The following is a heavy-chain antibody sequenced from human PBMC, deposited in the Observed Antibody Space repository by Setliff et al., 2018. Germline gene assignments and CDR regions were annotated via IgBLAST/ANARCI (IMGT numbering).Heavy chain of an antibody. CDR2: FDPEDGET. J-gene: IGHJ4*02. Sequence: EASVKVSCKVSGYTLTELSMHWVRQAPGKGLEWMGGFDPEDGETIYAQNFQGRVTMTEDTSTDTAYMELSSLRSEDTAVYYCATDQERFGELFDYWGQGTLVTVSS. CDR1: GYTLTELS. D-gene: IGHD3-10*01. CDR3: ATDQERFGELFDY. V-gene: IGHV1-24*01.